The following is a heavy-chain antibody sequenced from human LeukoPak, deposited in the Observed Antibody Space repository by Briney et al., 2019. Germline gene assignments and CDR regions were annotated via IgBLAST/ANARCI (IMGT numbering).Heavy chain of an antibody. CDR3: AKDDPPLLGYCSSTSCYAVR. Sequence: GGSLRLSCAASGFTFSSYAMSWVRQAPGKGLEWVSSISGSGGSTYYADSVKGRFTISRDNSKNTLYLQMNSLRAEDTAVYYCAKDDPPLLGYCSSTSCYAVRGGQGTLVTVSS. CDR2: ISGSGGST. D-gene: IGHD2-2*01. V-gene: IGHV3-23*01. J-gene: IGHJ4*02. CDR1: GFTFSSYA.